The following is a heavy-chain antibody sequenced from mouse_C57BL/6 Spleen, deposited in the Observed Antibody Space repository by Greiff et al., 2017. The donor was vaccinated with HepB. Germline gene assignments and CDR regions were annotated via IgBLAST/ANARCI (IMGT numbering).Heavy chain of an antibody. CDR1: GYTFTDHT. J-gene: IGHJ1*03. V-gene: IGHV1-78*01. CDR3: AREVEYYYGGRWYFDV. CDR2: IYPRDGST. D-gene: IGHD1-1*01. Sequence: QVQLQESDAELVKPGASVKISCKVSGYTFTDHTIHWMKQRPEQGLEWIGYIYPRDGSTKYNEKFKGKATLTADKSSSTAYMQLNSLKSEDSAVFFCAREVEYYYGGRWYFDVWGKGTTVTVAS.